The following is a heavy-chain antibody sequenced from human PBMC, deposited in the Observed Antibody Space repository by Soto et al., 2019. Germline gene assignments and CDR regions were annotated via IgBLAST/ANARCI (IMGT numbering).Heavy chain of an antibody. Sequence: VGSLRLSCAASGFTFSSYAMSWVRQAPGKGLEWVSAISGSGGSTYYADSVKGRFTISRDNSKNTLYLQMNSLRAEDTAVYYCAKDMWELTTYFDYWGQGTLVTVSS. CDR2: ISGSGGST. CDR1: GFTFSSYA. CDR3: AKDMWELTTYFDY. V-gene: IGHV3-23*01. J-gene: IGHJ4*02. D-gene: IGHD1-26*01.